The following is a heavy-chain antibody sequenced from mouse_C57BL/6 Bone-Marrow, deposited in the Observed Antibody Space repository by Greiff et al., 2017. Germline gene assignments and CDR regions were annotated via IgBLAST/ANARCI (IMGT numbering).Heavy chain of an antibody. CDR3: ADYDGSSYGYYAMDY. CDR1: GYTFTRYD. Sequence: VQLQQSGPELVKPGASVKLSCKASGYTFTRYDINWVKQRPGQGLEWIGLIYPRDGSTKYNEKFKGKATLTVDTSSSTAYMELHSLTSEDSAVYVCADYDGSSYGYYAMDYWGQGTSVTVSS. V-gene: IGHV1-85*01. J-gene: IGHJ4*01. CDR2: IYPRDGST. D-gene: IGHD1-1*01.